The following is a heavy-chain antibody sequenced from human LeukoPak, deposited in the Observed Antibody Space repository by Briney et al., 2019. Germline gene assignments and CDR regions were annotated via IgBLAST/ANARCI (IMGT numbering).Heavy chain of an antibody. CDR3: ATGGCSGSYPYYGMDV. V-gene: IGHV1-24*01. CDR1: GYTLTELS. CDR2: FDPEDGET. D-gene: IGHD3-10*02. J-gene: IGHJ6*02. Sequence: ASVKVSCKVSGYTLTELSMHWVRQAPGKGLGWMGGFDPEDGETIYAQKFQGRVTMTEDTSTDTAYMELSSLRSEDTAVYYCATGGCSGSYPYYGMDVWGQGTTVTVSS.